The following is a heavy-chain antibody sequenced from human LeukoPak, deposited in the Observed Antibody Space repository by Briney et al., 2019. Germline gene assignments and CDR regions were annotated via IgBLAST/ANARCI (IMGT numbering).Heavy chain of an antibody. CDR1: GYTFTGYY. CDR3: ARVGSSGWYYYFDY. CDR2: INPNSGGT. J-gene: IGHJ4*02. D-gene: IGHD6-19*01. Sequence: ASVKVSCKASGYTFTGYYMHWVRQAPRQGLEWMGWINPNSGGTNYAQKFQGRVTMTRDTSISTAYMELSRLRSDDTAVYYCARVGSSGWYYYFDYWGQGTLVTVSS. V-gene: IGHV1-2*02.